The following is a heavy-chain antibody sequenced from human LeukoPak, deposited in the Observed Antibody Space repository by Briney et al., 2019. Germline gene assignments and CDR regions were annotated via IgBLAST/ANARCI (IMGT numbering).Heavy chain of an antibody. V-gene: IGHV3-15*05. CDR1: GFTFSNAW. CDR3: TINGPPYYDFWSGYPPSGYYYMDV. CDR2: IKHKNGGGQT. D-gene: IGHD3-3*01. Sequence: GGALRVSCVASGFTFSNAWMRWVRQAPGKGLEWVGWIKHKNGGGQTDYAAQVKGRFTISRDDSKSTLYLQMNSLKTEDTAVYYCTINGPPYYDFWSGYPPSGYYYMDVWGEGTTLTVSS. J-gene: IGHJ6*03.